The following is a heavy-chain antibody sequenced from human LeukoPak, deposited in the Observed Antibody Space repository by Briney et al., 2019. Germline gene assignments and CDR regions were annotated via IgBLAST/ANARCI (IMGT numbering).Heavy chain of an antibody. CDR2: ISSSGSTI. D-gene: IGHD3-10*01. V-gene: IGHV3-11*01. CDR3: ARAGHLWFGENNWFDP. J-gene: IGHJ5*02. CDR1: GFTFSDYY. Sequence: GGSLRLSCAASGFTFSDYYMSWIRQAPGKGLEWVSYISSSGSTIYYADSVKGRFTISRDNAKNSLYLQMNSLRAEDTAVYYCARAGHLWFGENNWFDPWGQGTLVTVSS.